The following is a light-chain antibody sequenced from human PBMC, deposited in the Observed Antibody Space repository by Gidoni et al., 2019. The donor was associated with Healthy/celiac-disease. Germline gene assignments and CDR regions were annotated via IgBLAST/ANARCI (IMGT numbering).Light chain of an antibody. Sequence: ELVMTQSPATLSVSPGERATLSCSASQSVSSNLAWYQQKPGQAPRLLIYGASTRATGIPARFSGSGSGTEITLTISSLQSEDFAVYYCQQYNNWRLFGQXTKVEIK. CDR1: QSVSSN. CDR3: QQYNNWRL. V-gene: IGKV3-15*01. J-gene: IGKJ1*01. CDR2: GAS.